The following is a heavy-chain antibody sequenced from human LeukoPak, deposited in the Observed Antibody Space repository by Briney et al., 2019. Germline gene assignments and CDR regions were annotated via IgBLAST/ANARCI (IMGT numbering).Heavy chain of an antibody. D-gene: IGHD6-6*01. Sequence: SETLSLTCGVSGYSISSGYYWGWIRQPPGKGLEWIGSIYHSGSTYYNPSPKSRVTISVDTSKNQLSLKLSSVTAADTAVYYCARRGGAARSYYFDYWGQGTLVTVSS. CDR3: ARRGGAARSYYFDY. V-gene: IGHV4-38-2*01. CDR1: GYSISSGYY. J-gene: IGHJ4*02. CDR2: IYHSGST.